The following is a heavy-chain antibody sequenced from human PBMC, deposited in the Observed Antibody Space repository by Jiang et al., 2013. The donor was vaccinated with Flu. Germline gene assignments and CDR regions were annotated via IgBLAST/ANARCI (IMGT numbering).Heavy chain of an antibody. J-gene: IGHJ2*01. CDR2: LHYSGTT. D-gene: IGHD1-20*01. CDR1: GGSITSSSYF. V-gene: IGHV4-39*01. CDR3: ARRTITGKLVGFGYFDL. Sequence: GPGLVKPSETLSLTCTVSGGSITSSSYFWGWIRQPPGKGLEWIGSLHYSGTTHYSPSLKTRVTIFVDTSKNQLSLKLSSVTAADTAVYYCARRTITGKLVGFGYFDLWGRGTLVSVSS.